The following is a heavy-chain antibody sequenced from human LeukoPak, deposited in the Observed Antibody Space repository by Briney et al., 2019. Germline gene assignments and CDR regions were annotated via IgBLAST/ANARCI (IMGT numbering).Heavy chain of an antibody. D-gene: IGHD1-26*01. Sequence: GGSLRLSCAASGFTLSSYGLHWVRQAPGKGLEWVAVIWPDGSNKYYAGSVKGRFTISRDDSKNTLYLQMNSLGAEDSAVYYCARASGSFDYWGQGTLVTVSS. V-gene: IGHV3-33*01. CDR1: GFTLSSYG. CDR2: IWPDGSNK. CDR3: ARASGSFDY. J-gene: IGHJ4*02.